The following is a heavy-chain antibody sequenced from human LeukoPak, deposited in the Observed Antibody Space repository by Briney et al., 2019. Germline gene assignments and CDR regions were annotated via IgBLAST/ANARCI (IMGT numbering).Heavy chain of an antibody. CDR2: ISAYNGNT. Sequence: ASVKVSCKASGYTFTSYAISWVRQAPGQGLEWMGWISAYNGNTHYAQKVQDRVTMTTDTSTSTAYMELRSLRSDDTAVYYCARDGSSWYPAYYFDYWGQGTLVTVSS. CDR3: ARDGSSWYPAYYFDY. V-gene: IGHV1-18*01. J-gene: IGHJ4*02. CDR1: GYTFTSYA. D-gene: IGHD6-13*01.